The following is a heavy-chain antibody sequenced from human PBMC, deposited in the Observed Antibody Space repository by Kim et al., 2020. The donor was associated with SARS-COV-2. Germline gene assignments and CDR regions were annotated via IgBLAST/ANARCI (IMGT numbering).Heavy chain of an antibody. V-gene: IGHV3-15*01. CDR1: GFTFSNAW. CDR3: TTEMEVRGVFWKHSSDYYYGMDV. CDR2: IKSKTDGGTT. D-gene: IGHD3-10*01. J-gene: IGHJ6*02. Sequence: GGSLRLSCAAYGFTFSNAWMSWVRQAPGKGLEWVGRIKSKTDGGTTDYAAPVKGRFTNSRDDSKNTLYLQMNSLKTEDTAVYYCTTEMEVRGVFWKHSSDYYYGMDVWGQGTTVTFSS.